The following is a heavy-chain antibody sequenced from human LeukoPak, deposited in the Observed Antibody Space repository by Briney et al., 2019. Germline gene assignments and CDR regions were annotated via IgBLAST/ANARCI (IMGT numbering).Heavy chain of an antibody. V-gene: IGHV3-21*01. CDR3: ARYGVSSSASYIDF. Sequence: GGSLRLSCAASGFSFSTYAMNWVRQAPGEGLKWVSCITSDSAYIYYADSVKGRFTISRDNAKNSLYLQMNSLRAEDTAVYYCARYGVSSSASYIDFWGQGTLVTVSS. CDR1: GFSFSTYA. D-gene: IGHD2-2*01. J-gene: IGHJ4*02. CDR2: ITSDSAYI.